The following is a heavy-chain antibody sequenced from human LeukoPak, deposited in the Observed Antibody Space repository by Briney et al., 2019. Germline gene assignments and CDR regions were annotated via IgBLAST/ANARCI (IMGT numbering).Heavy chain of an antibody. Sequence: SVKVSCKASGYTFTSYDINWVRQATGHGREWMGWMNPNSGNTGYAQKFQGRVTMTIKTSISTAYVDLTRLRAEDTAVYYCARGTGPSYWGEGHLVTVSS. D-gene: IGHD1-14*01. V-gene: IGHV1-8*01. CDR1: GYTFTSYD. CDR2: MNPNSGNT. J-gene: IGHJ4*02. CDR3: ARGTGPSY.